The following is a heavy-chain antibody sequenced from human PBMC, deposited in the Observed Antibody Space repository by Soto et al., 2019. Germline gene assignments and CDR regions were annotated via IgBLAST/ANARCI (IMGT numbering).Heavy chain of an antibody. J-gene: IGHJ6*03. CDR3: ARAVPAAKLNMDV. V-gene: IGHV1-8*01. Sequence: ASVKVSCKASGYTFISYDINRVRQATGQGPEWMGWMNPNSGNTGYAQKFQGRVTMSRNTSISTAYMELSSLTSDDTAVYYCARAVPAAKLNMDVWGKGTTVTVSS. CDR1: GYTFISYD. D-gene: IGHD2-2*01. CDR2: MNPNSGNT.